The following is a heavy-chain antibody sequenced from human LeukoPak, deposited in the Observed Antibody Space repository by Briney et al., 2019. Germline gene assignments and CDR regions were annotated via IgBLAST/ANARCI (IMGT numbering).Heavy chain of an antibody. Sequence: SETLSLTCTVSGGSISSYYWSWIRQPPGKGLEWIGYIYYSGSTNYNPSLKGRVTISVDTSKNQFSLKLSSVTAADTAVYYCARERCSSTSCYPWFDPWGQGTLVTVSS. D-gene: IGHD2-2*01. V-gene: IGHV4-59*01. CDR2: IYYSGST. CDR3: ARERCSSTSCYPWFDP. CDR1: GGSISSYY. J-gene: IGHJ5*02.